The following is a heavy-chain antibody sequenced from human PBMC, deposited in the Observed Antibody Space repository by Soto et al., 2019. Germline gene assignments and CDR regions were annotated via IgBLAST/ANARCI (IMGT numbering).Heavy chain of an antibody. CDR2: INHSGST. CDR3: ARDFSGVYITMIVVVPGGWFDP. J-gene: IGHJ5*02. Sequence: SETLSLTCAVYGGSFSGYYWSWIRQPPGKGLEWIGEINHSGSTNYNPSIKSRVNISVDTSKNQFSKKLRSVTAVDTAVYYCARDFSGVYITMIVVVPGGWFDPWGQGTLVTVS. CDR1: GGSFSGYY. V-gene: IGHV4-34*01. D-gene: IGHD3-22*01.